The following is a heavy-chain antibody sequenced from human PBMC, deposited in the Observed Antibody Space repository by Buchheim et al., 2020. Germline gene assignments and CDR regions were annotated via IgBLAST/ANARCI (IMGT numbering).Heavy chain of an antibody. V-gene: IGHV1-2*06. D-gene: IGHD3-22*01. J-gene: IGHJ6*02. CDR2: FNPSSGGT. CDR3: ARALEVVALIWEDSYNSGMDV. CDR1: GYTFTGFY. Sequence: QVQLVQSGAEVKESGASVKVSCKASGYTFTGFYLHWVRRAPGQGLEWMGRFNPSSGGTRYAQKFQGRVTMTGDTSLTTAYMELTSLTSADTAVYFCARALEVVALIWEDSYNSGMDVWGQGT.